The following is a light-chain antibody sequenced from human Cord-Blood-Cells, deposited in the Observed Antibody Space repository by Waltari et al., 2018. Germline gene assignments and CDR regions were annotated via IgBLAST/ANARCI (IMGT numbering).Light chain of an antibody. J-gene: IGKJ3*01. CDR2: DAS. Sequence: DIQMTKSPSTLSASVGDRVTITCRASQSISSWLAWYQQKPGKAPKLLIYDASSLESGVPSRFSGSGSGTEFTLTISRLQPDDFATYYCQQYNSYSKTFGPGTKVDIK. CDR1: QSISSW. CDR3: QQYNSYSKT. V-gene: IGKV1-5*01.